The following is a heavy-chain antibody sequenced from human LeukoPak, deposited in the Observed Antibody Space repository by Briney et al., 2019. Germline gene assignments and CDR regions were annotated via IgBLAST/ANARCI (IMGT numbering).Heavy chain of an antibody. CDR1: GGSISSGGYY. V-gene: IGHV4-30-2*01. CDR2: IYHSGSA. D-gene: IGHD6-19*01. Sequence: SQTLSLTCTVSGGSISSGGYYWSWIRQPPGKGLEWIGYIYHSGSAYYNPSLKSRVTISVDRSKNQFSLKLSSVTAADTAVYYCARDRSRGWVDYWGQGTLVTVSS. J-gene: IGHJ4*02. CDR3: ARDRSRGWVDY.